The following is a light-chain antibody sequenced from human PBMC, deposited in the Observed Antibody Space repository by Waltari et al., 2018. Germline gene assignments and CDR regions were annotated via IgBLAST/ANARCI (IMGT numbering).Light chain of an antibody. CDR2: DAS. J-gene: IGKJ5*01. V-gene: IGKV3-11*01. CDR3: QQSENWPTT. CDR1: QSVSRY. Sequence: EIVLTQSPATLSLSPGGRATLSCRASQSVSRYLACYQHKPGQAPRRLICDASNRAPGIPARFSGSGSGTDFTLTISSLEPEDFAVYYCQQSENWPTTFGLGTRLEIK.